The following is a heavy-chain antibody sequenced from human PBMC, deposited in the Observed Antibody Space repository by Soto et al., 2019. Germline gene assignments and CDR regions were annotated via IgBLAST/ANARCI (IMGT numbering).Heavy chain of an antibody. CDR3: ARVTHGVSYSSSWYGVDY. D-gene: IGHD6-13*01. CDR1: GGSVSSGSYY. Sequence: SETLSLTCTVSGGSVSSGSYYWSWIRQPPGKGLEWIGYIYYSGSTNYNPSLKSRVTISVDTSKNQFSLKLSSVTAADTAVYYCARVTHGVSYSSSWYGVDYWGQGTLVTVSS. CDR2: IYYSGST. V-gene: IGHV4-61*01. J-gene: IGHJ4*02.